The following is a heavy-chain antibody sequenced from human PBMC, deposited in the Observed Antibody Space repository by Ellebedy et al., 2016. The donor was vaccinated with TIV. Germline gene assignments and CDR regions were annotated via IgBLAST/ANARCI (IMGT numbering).Heavy chain of an antibody. J-gene: IGHJ4*02. D-gene: IGHD5-18*01. CDR3: ARGGHRYGYYFLDQ. CDR2: IVPIFGTL. V-gene: IGHV1-69*13. CDR1: GCSFTTYA. Sequence: AASVKVSCKASGCSFTTYAINRVRQHRGHGLDWMGGIVPIFGTLDYAQRFQGRVTITADESASTAYMELSSLRSEDTAVYYCARGGHRYGYYFLDQWGQGTLVTVSS.